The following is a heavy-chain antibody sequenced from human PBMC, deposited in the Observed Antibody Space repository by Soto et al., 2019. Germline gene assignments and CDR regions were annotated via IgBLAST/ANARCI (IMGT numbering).Heavy chain of an antibody. CDR1: GFTFSSYS. CDR3: ARGQQWLVLQGNFDY. CDR2: ISSSSSYI. D-gene: IGHD6-19*01. J-gene: IGHJ4*02. Sequence: GGSLRLSCAASGFTFSSYSMNWVRQAPGKGLEWVSSISSSSSYIYYADSVKGRFTISRDNAKNSLYLQMNSLRAEDTAVYYCARGQQWLVLQGNFDYWGQGTLVTVSS. V-gene: IGHV3-21*01.